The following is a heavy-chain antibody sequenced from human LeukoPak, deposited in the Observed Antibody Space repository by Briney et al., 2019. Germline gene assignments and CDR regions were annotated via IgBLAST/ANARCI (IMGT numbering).Heavy chain of an antibody. V-gene: IGHV4-34*01. CDR1: GGSFSGYY. J-gene: IGHJ5*02. CDR3: ARERLFYYYDSSGPTTAWFDP. Sequence: PSETLSLTCAVYGGSFSGYYWSWIRQPPGKGLEWIGEINHSGSTNYNPSLKSRVTISADTSKNQFSLKLSSVTAADTAVYYCARERLFYYYDSSGPTTAWFDPWGQGTLVTVSS. CDR2: INHSGST. D-gene: IGHD3-22*01.